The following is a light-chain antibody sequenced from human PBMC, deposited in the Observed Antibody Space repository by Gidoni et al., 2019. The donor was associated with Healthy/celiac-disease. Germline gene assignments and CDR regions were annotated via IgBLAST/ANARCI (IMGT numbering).Light chain of an antibody. CDR1: QSVSSSY. Sequence: EIVLTQPPGTLSLSPGERATLSCRASQSVSSSYLAWYQRKPGQAPRLLIYGASSRATGIPDRFSGSGSGTDFTLTISRLEPEDFAVYYCQQYGSSPLFGPGTKVDIK. J-gene: IGKJ3*01. CDR3: QQYGSSPL. V-gene: IGKV3-20*01. CDR2: GAS.